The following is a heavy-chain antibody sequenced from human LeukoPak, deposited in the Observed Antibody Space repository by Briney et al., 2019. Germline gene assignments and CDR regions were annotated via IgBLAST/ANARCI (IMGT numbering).Heavy chain of an antibody. Sequence: ASVTVSFKASGYTFSVYFLHWVRQAPGQGFEWMGWINPKTGGTSYAQKFHGWVTMTRDTSISTAYMEVNRLKSDDTAVYYCARGDSSGWSGDWLDPWGQGTLVIVSS. V-gene: IGHV1-2*04. CDR2: INPKTGGT. J-gene: IGHJ5*02. CDR3: ARGDSSGWSGDWLDP. CDR1: GYTFSVYF. D-gene: IGHD6-19*01.